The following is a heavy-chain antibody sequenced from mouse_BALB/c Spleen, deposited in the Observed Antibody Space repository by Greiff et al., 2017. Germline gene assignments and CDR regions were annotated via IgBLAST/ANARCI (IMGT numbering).Heavy chain of an antibody. Sequence: QLQQSGPSLVQPSQSLSITCTVSGFSLTSYGVHWVRQSPGKGLEWLGVIWRGGSTDYNAAFMSRLSITKDNSKSQVFFKMNSLQADDTAIYYCAKNLDGYYPFYAMDYWGQGTSVTVSS. CDR3: AKNLDGYYPFYAMDY. CDR2: IWRGGST. V-gene: IGHV2-5-1*01. J-gene: IGHJ4*01. D-gene: IGHD2-3*01. CDR1: GFSLTSYG.